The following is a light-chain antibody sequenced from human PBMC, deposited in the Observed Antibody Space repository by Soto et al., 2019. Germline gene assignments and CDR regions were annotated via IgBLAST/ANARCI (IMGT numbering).Light chain of an antibody. CDR1: SNDVGTYNL. CDR2: EVT. J-gene: IGLJ2*01. Sequence: QSALTQPASVSGSPGQSITISCTGTSNDVGTYNLVSWYQQHPGKAPQLMIYEVTKRPSGVSNRFSGSKSGNTASLTISGLQAEDEADYYCCSYGVGSIVVFGGGTKLTVL. V-gene: IGLV2-23*02. CDR3: CSYGVGSIVV.